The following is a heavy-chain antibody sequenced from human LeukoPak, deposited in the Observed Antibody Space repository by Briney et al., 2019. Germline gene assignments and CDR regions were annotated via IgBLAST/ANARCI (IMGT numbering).Heavy chain of an antibody. CDR3: ARDFGRSYGHYYGMDV. D-gene: IGHD5-18*01. V-gene: IGHV3-23*01. Sequence: GGSLRLSCVASGFTFSFYAMSWVRQAPGKGLEWVSAISGRGGGTYYADSVKGRFTISRDNSKNTLYLQMNSLRAEDTAVYYCARDFGRSYGHYYGMDVWGQGTTVTVSS. CDR2: ISGRGGGT. CDR1: GFTFSFYA. J-gene: IGHJ6*02.